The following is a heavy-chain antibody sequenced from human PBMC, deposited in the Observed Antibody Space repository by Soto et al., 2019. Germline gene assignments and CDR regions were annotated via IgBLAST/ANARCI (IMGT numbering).Heavy chain of an antibody. V-gene: IGHV1-8*01. Sequence: QVQLVQSGAEVKKPGASVKVSCKASGYTSTSYDINWVRQAAGQGLEWMGWMNPNSGNTGYAQKFQGRVTMTRDTSKTTAYMELSSLRSEDTAVYYCAREPPGAYYYFDYWGQGTLVTVSS. D-gene: IGHD7-27*01. CDR1: GYTSTSYD. CDR2: MNPNSGNT. CDR3: AREPPGAYYYFDY. J-gene: IGHJ4*02.